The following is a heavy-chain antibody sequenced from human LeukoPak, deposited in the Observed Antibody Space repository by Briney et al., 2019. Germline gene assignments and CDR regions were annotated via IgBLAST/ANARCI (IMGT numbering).Heavy chain of an antibody. Sequence: GGSLRLSCAASGFTFSSYEMNWVGQAPGKGLEWVSYISSSGSTIYYADSVKGRFTISRDNAKNSLYLQMNSLRAEDTAVYYCARVNGRYGGYFDYWGQGTLVTVSS. V-gene: IGHV3-48*03. D-gene: IGHD2-8*01. J-gene: IGHJ4*02. CDR1: GFTFSSYE. CDR2: ISSSGSTI. CDR3: ARVNGRYGGYFDY.